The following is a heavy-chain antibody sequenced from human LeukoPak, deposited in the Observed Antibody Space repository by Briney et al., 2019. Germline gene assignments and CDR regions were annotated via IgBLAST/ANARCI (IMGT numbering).Heavy chain of an antibody. Sequence: SQTLSLTCAISGDSVSTDRAAWTWIRQSPSRGHEWLGRTYYKSKWYNDYAVSVKSRIKINPDTSKNQFSLQLNSVTPEDTAVYYCTRDRVTLVRGVIYNYYGMDVWGQGTTVSVSS. CDR1: GDSVSTDRAA. J-gene: IGHJ6*02. CDR2: TYYKSKWYN. CDR3: TRDRVTLVRGVIYNYYGMDV. V-gene: IGHV6-1*01. D-gene: IGHD3-10*01.